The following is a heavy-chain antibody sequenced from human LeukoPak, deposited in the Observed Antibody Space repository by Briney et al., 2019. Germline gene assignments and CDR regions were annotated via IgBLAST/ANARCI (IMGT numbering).Heavy chain of an antibody. V-gene: IGHV4-4*02. D-gene: IGHD3-10*01. CDR2: IHHSGST. CDR3: VRDLTIVRGVFDY. CDR1: GGCISSTYW. Sequence: PSETLSLTCGVSGGCISSTYWWTWLRQPPGKGLKWIGEIHHSGSTNYNPSLESRVTISIDKSRNQLSLSLSSVTAADTAVYYCVRDLTIVRGVFDYWGQGTLVTVSS. J-gene: IGHJ4*02.